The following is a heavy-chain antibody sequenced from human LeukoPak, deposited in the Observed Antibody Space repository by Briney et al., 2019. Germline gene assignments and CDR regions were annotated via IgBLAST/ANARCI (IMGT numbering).Heavy chain of an antibody. Sequence: SVKVSCKASGGTFSSYAISWVRQAPGQGLEWMGGIIPIFGTANYAQKFQGRVTITADESTSTAYMELSSLRSEDTAVYYCARVIVGATNAFDIWGQGTMVTVSS. CDR2: IIPIFGTA. CDR3: ARVIVGATNAFDI. CDR1: GGTFSSYA. D-gene: IGHD1-26*01. V-gene: IGHV1-69*13. J-gene: IGHJ3*02.